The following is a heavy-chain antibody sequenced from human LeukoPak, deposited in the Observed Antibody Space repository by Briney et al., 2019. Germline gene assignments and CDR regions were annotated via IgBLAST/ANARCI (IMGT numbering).Heavy chain of an antibody. V-gene: IGHV4-4*09. Sequence: PSETLSLTCTVSGGSISSYYWSWIRQPPGKGLEWIGYIYTSGSTNYNPSLKSRVTISVDTSKNQFSLKLSSVTAADTAVYYCARLLFTYYDSSGYFSDAFDIWGQGTMVTVSS. CDR1: GGSISSYY. CDR2: IYTSGST. J-gene: IGHJ3*02. CDR3: ARLLFTYYDSSGYFSDAFDI. D-gene: IGHD3-22*01.